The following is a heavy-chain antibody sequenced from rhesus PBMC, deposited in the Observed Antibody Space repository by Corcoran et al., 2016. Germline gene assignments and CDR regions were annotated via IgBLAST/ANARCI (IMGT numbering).Heavy chain of an antibody. CDR2: ITYSGSP. J-gene: IGHJ4*01. Sequence: QVQLQESGPGLVKPSETRSLTCAVSGGSISRGYYDWSGSRQPPGKGLEWIGYITYSGSPSYNPSLKSRVTISRDPSKNQFSLKLSSVTAADTAVYYCARGSTAGTSFDYWGQGVLVTVSS. CDR1: GGSISRGYYD. D-gene: IGHD1-1*01. CDR3: ARGSTAGTSFDY. V-gene: IGHV4-122*02.